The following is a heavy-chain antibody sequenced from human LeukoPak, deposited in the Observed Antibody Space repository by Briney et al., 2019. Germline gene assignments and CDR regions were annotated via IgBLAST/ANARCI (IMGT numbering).Heavy chain of an antibody. CDR3: ARVNGYSYGYLFDY. CDR1: GYTLTELS. CDR2: FDPEDGET. J-gene: IGHJ4*02. D-gene: IGHD5-18*01. V-gene: IGHV1-24*01. Sequence: GASEKVSCKVSGYTLTELSMHWVRQAPGKGLEWMGGFDPEDGETIYAQKFQGRVTMTEDTSTDTAYMELSSLRSEDTAVYYYARVNGYSYGYLFDYWGQGTLVTVSS.